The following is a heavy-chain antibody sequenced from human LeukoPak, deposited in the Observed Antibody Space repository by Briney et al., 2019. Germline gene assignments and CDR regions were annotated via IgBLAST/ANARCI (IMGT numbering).Heavy chain of an antibody. J-gene: IGHJ4*02. D-gene: IGHD3-9*01. CDR1: GGSISPYY. CDR3: ARSGALTGYLY. CDR2: IYYSGNT. Sequence: SETLSLTCTVSGGSISPYYWSWIRQPPGKGLEWIGYIYYSGNTNYNPSLTSRVTISVDMSKTQFSLKLSSVTAADTAVYYCARSGALTGYLYWGQGTLVTVSS. V-gene: IGHV4-59*01.